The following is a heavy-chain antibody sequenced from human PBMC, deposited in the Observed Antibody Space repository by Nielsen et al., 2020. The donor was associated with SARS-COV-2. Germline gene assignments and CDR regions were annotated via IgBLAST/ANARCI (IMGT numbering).Heavy chain of an antibody. CDR3: ARGWSLDY. CDR2: VWNGGTRT. CDR1: GFTFSDFG. J-gene: IGHJ4*02. D-gene: IGHD2-15*01. V-gene: IGHV3-33*01. Sequence: GGSLRLSCAASGFTFSDFGMHWVRQAPGKGPEWVATVWNGGTRTLYLDSVEGRFTISRDDSKDTLYLQMNSLRAEDTAVYYCARGWSLDYWGQGTLVTVSS.